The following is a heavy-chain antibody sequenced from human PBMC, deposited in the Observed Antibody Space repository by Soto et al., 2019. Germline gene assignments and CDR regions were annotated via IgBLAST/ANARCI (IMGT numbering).Heavy chain of an antibody. Sequence: ASVKVSCKASGYTFTSYAMHWVRQAPRQRLEWMGWINAGNGNTKYSQKFQGRVTITRDTSASTAYMELSSLRSEDTAVYYCARKLRYFDWLLPHDAFDIWGQGTMVTVSS. V-gene: IGHV1-3*01. CDR3: ARKLRYFDWLLPHDAFDI. CDR1: GYTFTSYA. CDR2: INAGNGNT. J-gene: IGHJ3*02. D-gene: IGHD3-9*01.